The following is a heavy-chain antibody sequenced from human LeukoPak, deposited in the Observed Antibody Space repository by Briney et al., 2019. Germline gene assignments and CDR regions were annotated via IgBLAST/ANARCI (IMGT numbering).Heavy chain of an antibody. V-gene: IGHV3-23*01. CDR3: AKSPGGYDYVWGTQPYYFDY. Sequence: PGGSLRLSCAASGFTFSSYAMSWVRQAPGKGLEWVSAISGSGGSTYYADSVKGRFTISRDNSKNTLHLQMNSLRAEDTAVYYCAKSPGGYDYVWGTQPYYFDYWGQGTLVTVSS. CDR1: GFTFSSYA. D-gene: IGHD3-16*01. CDR2: ISGSGGST. J-gene: IGHJ4*02.